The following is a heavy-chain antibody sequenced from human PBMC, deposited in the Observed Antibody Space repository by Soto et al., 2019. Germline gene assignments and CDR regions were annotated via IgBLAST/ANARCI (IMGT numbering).Heavy chain of an antibody. J-gene: IGHJ4*02. Sequence: QITLKESGPTLVKPTQTLTLTCTFSGFSLSSTRMAVGWIRQPPGKALEWLALIYWDDDKRYSPFLKSRITITKDNSKNHVVITMSNMDPVDTARYYCAHIIVAGLGYYFDYWGQGTLVTVSS. D-gene: IGHD6-19*01. CDR3: AHIIVAGLGYYFDY. V-gene: IGHV2-5*02. CDR1: GFSLSSTRMA. CDR2: IYWDDDK.